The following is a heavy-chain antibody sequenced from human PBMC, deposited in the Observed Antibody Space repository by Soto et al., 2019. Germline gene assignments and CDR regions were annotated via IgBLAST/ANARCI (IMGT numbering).Heavy chain of an antibody. D-gene: IGHD4-4*01. CDR1: GYTFTSYG. CDR2: ISAYNGNT. CDR3: ARVGFPGDYSNYVGWFDP. J-gene: IGHJ5*01. Sequence: ASVKVSCKASGYTFTSYGISWVRQAPGQGLEWMGWISAYNGNTNYAQKLQGRVTMTTGTSTSTAYMELRSLRSDDTAVYYCARVGFPGDYSNYVGWFDPWGQGTLVTVSS. V-gene: IGHV1-18*01.